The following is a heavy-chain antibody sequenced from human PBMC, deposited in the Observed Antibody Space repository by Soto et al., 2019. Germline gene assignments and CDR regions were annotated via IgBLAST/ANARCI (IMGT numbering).Heavy chain of an antibody. Sequence: QITLEESGPTLVKPTQTLTLTCTFSAFSLSTNGVGVGWIRQPPGKPLEWLAVIYWNEDKRYSRSLKSRLSITKDTSKNQVVLTMTTVDPDDTASYYCVHTVIVHTIMGVHYFDYWGPGILVTVSS. J-gene: IGHJ4*02. D-gene: IGHD3-16*01. CDR1: AFSLSTNGVG. V-gene: IGHV2-5*01. CDR3: VHTVIVHTIMGVHYFDY. CDR2: IYWNEDK.